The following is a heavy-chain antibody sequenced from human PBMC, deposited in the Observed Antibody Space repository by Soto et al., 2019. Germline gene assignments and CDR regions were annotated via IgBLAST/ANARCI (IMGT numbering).Heavy chain of an antibody. CDR3: ARKNREVAATPGYFQH. V-gene: IGHV4-34*01. CDR1: GGSFSGYY. J-gene: IGHJ1*01. CDR2: INHSGYT. Sequence: QVQLQQWGAGLLKPSETLSLTCAVYGGSFSGYYGSWIRQPPGKGLEWIGEINHSGYTNYNPSLKSRVTISVDTSKNQFSLKLSSVTAADTAVYYCARKNREVAATPGYFQHWGQGTLVTVSS. D-gene: IGHD2-15*01.